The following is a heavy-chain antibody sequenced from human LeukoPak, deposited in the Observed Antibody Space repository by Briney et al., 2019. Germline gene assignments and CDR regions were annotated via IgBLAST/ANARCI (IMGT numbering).Heavy chain of an antibody. J-gene: IGHJ4*02. V-gene: IGHV4-39*01. CDR1: GGSISSSSYY. CDR2: IYYSGST. Sequence: SETLSLTCTVSGGSISSSSYYWGWIRQPPGKGLEWIGSIYYSGSTYYNPSLKSRVTISVDTSKNQFSLNLNSVTAADTALYYCARTDSSGYGGYYFAYWAREPWSPSPQ. D-gene: IGHD3-22*01. CDR3: ARTDSSGYGGYYFAY.